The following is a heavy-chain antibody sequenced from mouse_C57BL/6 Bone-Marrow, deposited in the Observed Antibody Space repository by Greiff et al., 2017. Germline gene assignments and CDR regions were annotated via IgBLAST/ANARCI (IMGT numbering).Heavy chain of an antibody. D-gene: IGHD1-1*01. CDR3: ARHGDYGSSYYWYFDV. V-gene: IGHV2-6-1*01. CDR1: GFSLTSYG. J-gene: IGHJ1*03. Sequence: VQLQESGPGLVAPSQSLSITCTVSGFSLTSYGVHWVRQPPGKGLEWLVVIWSDGSTTYNSALKSRLSISKDNSKSQVFLKMNSLQTDDTAMYYCARHGDYGSSYYWYFDVWGTGTTVTVSS. CDR2: IWSDGST.